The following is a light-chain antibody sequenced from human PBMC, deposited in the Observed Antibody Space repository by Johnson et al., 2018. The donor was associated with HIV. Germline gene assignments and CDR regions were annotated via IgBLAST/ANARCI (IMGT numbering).Light chain of an antibody. CDR3: GTWDSSLSAGWV. J-gene: IGLJ1*01. V-gene: IGLV1-51*01. Sequence: QSVLTQPPSVSAAPGQKVTISCSGTSSNIGNNYVSWYQQFPGTAPKLVIYDNNNRPSGIPDRFSGSKSGTSATLGITGLQTGDEADCYCGTWDSSLSAGWVFGTGTKVTVL. CDR2: DNN. CDR1: SSNIGNNY.